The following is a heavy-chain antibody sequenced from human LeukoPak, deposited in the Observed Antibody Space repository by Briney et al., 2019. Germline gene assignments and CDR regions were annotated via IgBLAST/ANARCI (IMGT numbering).Heavy chain of an antibody. Sequence: ASVKVSCKASGYTFTGYYMHRVRQAPGQGLEWMGRINPNSGVTNFAQKFQGRVTMTRDTSISTAYMELSRLTSDDTAVYYCAREQAMAVAGTDYWGQGTLVTVSS. D-gene: IGHD6-19*01. J-gene: IGHJ4*02. CDR2: INPNSGVT. CDR1: GYTFTGYY. CDR3: AREQAMAVAGTDY. V-gene: IGHV1-2*06.